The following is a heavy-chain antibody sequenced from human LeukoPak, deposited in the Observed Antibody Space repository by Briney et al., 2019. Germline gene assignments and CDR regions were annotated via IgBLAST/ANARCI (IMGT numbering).Heavy chain of an antibody. J-gene: IGHJ4*02. D-gene: IGHD3-9*01. CDR1: GFTFSSYG. Sequence: GGSLRLSCAASGFTFSSYGMHWVRQAPGKGLEWVAFIRYDGSNKYYADSVKGRFTISRDNSKNTLYLQMNSLRAEDTVVYYCAKDRDILTGYWNYYFDYWGQGTLVTVSS. V-gene: IGHV3-30*02. CDR3: AKDRDILTGYWNYYFDY. CDR2: IRYDGSNK.